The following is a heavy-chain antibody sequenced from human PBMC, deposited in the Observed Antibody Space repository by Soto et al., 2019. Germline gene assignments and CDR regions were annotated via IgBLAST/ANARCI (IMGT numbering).Heavy chain of an antibody. CDR3: AKDQVRVVVAAAFDY. V-gene: IGHV4-31*03. J-gene: IGHJ4*02. Sequence: ASETLSLTCTVSGGSISSGGYYWSWIRQHPGKGLEWIGYIYYSGSSSYNPSLKSRITISVDTSKNQFSLKLSSVTAADTAVYYCAKDQVRVVVAAAFDYWGQGTLVTVSS. CDR2: IYYSGSS. CDR1: GGSISSGGYY. D-gene: IGHD2-15*01.